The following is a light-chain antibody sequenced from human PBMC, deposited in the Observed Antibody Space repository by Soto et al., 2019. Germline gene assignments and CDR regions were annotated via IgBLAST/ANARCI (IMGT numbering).Light chain of an antibody. V-gene: IGKV1-39*01. Sequence: DIQMTQSPSSLFASVGDSVTITCRASQTITTYLNWYRQNPGKAPKLLIYAASSLQSGVPSRFSGSGSETEFTLTSSSLQPEDFATYFCLQIYSAPLTFGGGTKVEIK. CDR3: LQIYSAPLT. CDR2: AAS. CDR1: QTITTY. J-gene: IGKJ4*01.